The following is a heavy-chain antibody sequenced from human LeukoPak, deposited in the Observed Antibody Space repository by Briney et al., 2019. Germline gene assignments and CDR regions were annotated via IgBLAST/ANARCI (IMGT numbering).Heavy chain of an antibody. V-gene: IGHV3-23*01. CDR1: GFTFSSYA. Sequence: GGSLRLSRAASGFTFSSYAMSWVRQAPGKRLEWVSAISGSGGSTYSADSVKGRFTISRDNSKNTLYLQMNSLRAEDTAVYYCAKDLIYDSSGYYEYYFDYWGQGTLVTVSS. J-gene: IGHJ4*02. D-gene: IGHD3-22*01. CDR2: ISGSGGST. CDR3: AKDLIYDSSGYYEYYFDY.